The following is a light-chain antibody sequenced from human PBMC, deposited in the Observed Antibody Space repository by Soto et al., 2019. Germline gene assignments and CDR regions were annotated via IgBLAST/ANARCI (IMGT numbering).Light chain of an antibody. J-gene: IGKJ3*01. CDR3: QNYNSSPFT. CDR2: EAS. Sequence: DIEMTQSPSSLSASGGDRVTITCRASQSISNYLAWYQQKPGQAPRLLIYEASTLPSGIPARFSGSGSGTDFTLTISSLQSEDFAVYFCQNYNSSPFTFGPGTKLDIK. CDR1: QSISNY. V-gene: IGKV1-27*01.